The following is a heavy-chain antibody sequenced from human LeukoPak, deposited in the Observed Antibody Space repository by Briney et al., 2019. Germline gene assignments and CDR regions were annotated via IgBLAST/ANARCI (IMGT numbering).Heavy chain of an antibody. CDR3: AKGSDYYGTLYYFDY. Sequence: GGSLRLSCAASGFTFSSYAMSWVRQAPGKGLEWVSAISGSGGSTYYADSVKGRFTISRDNSKNTLYLQMNSLRAEDTAVYYCAKGSDYYGTLYYFDYWGQGTLVTVSS. V-gene: IGHV3-23*01. CDR2: ISGSGGST. D-gene: IGHD3-10*01. J-gene: IGHJ4*02. CDR1: GFTFSSYA.